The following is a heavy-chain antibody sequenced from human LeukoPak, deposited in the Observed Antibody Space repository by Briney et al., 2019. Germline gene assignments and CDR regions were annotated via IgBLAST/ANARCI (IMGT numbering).Heavy chain of an antibody. V-gene: IGHV3-23*01. Sequence: PGGSLRLSCAASGFTFSSYAMSWVRQAPGKGLEWVSAISGSGGSTYYADSVKGRFTISRDNSKNTLYLQMNSLRAEDTAVYYCVKVSGYYFGYFDYWGQGTLVTVPS. CDR3: VKVSGYYFGYFDY. D-gene: IGHD3-22*01. J-gene: IGHJ4*02. CDR2: ISGSGGST. CDR1: GFTFSSYA.